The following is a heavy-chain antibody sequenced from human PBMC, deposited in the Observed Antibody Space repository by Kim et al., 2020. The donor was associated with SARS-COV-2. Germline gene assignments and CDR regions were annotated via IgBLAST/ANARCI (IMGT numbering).Heavy chain of an antibody. CDR3: ARDPTQGLLGMVRGVNDALDI. D-gene: IGHD3-10*01. Sequence: GGSLRLSCAASGFTFSSYWMHWVRQAPGKGLVWVSRINSDGSSTSYADSVKGRFTISRDNAKNTLYLQMNSLRAEDTAVYYCARDPTQGLLGMVRGVNDALDIWGQGTMVTVSS. CDR2: INSDGSST. V-gene: IGHV3-74*01. J-gene: IGHJ3*02. CDR1: GFTFSSYW.